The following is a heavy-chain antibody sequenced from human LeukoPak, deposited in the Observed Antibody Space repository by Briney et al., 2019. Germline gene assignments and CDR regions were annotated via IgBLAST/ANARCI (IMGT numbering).Heavy chain of an antibody. CDR3: ARVLIVGATLDY. CDR1: GGSVSSGGYY. V-gene: IGHV4-30-2*01. Sequence: PSETLSLTCTVSGGSVSSGGYYWSWIRQPPGKGLEWIGYIYHSGSTYYNPSLKSRVTISVDRSENQFSLKQSSVTAADTAVYYCARVLIVGATLDYWGQGTLVTVSS. J-gene: IGHJ4*02. D-gene: IGHD1-26*01. CDR2: IYHSGST.